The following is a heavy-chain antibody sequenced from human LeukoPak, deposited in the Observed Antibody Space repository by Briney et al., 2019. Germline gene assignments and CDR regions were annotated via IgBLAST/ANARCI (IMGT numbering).Heavy chain of an antibody. CDR1: GYTFIDYY. CDR3: ARGLGTVTTLNYYVAD. CDR2: INPNSGGA. V-gene: IGHV1-2*02. Sequence: ASVKVSCKPSGYTFIDYYMHWVRQAPGQGLEWMGWINPNSGGANYARKFQGRVTMTRDTSISTVFLEVSRLRSDDTAVYYCARGLGTVTTLNYYVADWGQGTLVTVSS. D-gene: IGHD4-17*01. J-gene: IGHJ4*02.